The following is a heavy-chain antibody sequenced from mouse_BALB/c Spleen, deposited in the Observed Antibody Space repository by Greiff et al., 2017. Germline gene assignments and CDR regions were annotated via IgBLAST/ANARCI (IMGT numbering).Heavy chain of an antibody. Sequence: EVQLQESGPGLVKPSQSLSLTCSVTGYSITSGYYWNWIRQFPGNKLEWMGYISYDGSNNYNPSLKNRISITRDTSKNQFFLKLNSVTTEDTATYYCALHPAWFAYWGQGTLVTVSA. CDR1: GYSITSGYY. V-gene: IGHV3-6*02. CDR2: ISYDGSN. CDR3: ALHPAWFAY. J-gene: IGHJ3*01.